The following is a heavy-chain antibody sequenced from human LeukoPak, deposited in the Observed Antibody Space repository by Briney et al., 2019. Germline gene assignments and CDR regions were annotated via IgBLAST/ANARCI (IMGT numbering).Heavy chain of an antibody. J-gene: IGHJ4*02. CDR1: GYTFTGYY. CDR2: INSNSGDT. V-gene: IGHV1-2*02. CDR3: ARDPSITMVRGVIPFDY. D-gene: IGHD3-10*01. Sequence: ASVKVSCKASGYTFTGYYIHWVRQAPGQGLEWMGWINSNSGDTDYAQKFQVRVTMTRDTSISTAYMELSRLRSDDTAVYYCARDPSITMVRGVIPFDYWGQGTLVTVPS.